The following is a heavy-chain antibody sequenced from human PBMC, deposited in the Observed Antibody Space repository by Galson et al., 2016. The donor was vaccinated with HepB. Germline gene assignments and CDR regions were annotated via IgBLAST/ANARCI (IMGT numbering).Heavy chain of an antibody. D-gene: IGHD3-10*01. J-gene: IGHJ4*02. CDR3: ARGFFYGSGTYPCYFDY. CDR1: GYTFNIYY. Sequence: SVKVSCKASGYTFNIYYMHWVRQAPGQGLEWMGIINPSNDYTSYAQDFQGRVTMTRGTSTSTVYMELSGLRSEDTAVYYCARGFFYGSGTYPCYFDYWGQGTLITVSS. CDR2: INPSNDYT. V-gene: IGHV1-46*02.